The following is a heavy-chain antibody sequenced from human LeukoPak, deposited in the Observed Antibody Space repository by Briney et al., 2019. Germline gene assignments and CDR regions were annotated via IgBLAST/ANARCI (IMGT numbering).Heavy chain of an antibody. CDR1: GFTFSDFS. D-gene: IGHD6-13*01. J-gene: IGHJ4*02. CDR2: ISGDSHYI. V-gene: IGHV3-21*06. CDR3: ARGPFSSTWSEFDC. Sequence: GGSLRLSCAASGFTFSDFSLTWVRQAPGKGLEWVSCISGDSHYIYYADSVKGRSTVSRDNAQHSLYLHMNSLRVEDTAVYYCARGPFSSTWSEFDCWGQGTLVTVSS.